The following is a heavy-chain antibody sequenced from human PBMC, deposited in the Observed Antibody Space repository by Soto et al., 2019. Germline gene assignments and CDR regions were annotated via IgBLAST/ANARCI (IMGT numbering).Heavy chain of an antibody. Sequence: PGGSLRLSCAASGFTFSNYGMHWVRQAPGKGLEWVAVVWDDGSKKYYGDSVKGRFTIARDNPKNTLYLQMDSLRDEDTAVYYCARPPVPKIYWYFDLWGRGTLVTVSS. CDR1: GFTFSNYG. CDR2: VWDDGSKK. CDR3: ARPPVPKIYWYFDL. V-gene: IGHV3-33*01. D-gene: IGHD6-6*01. J-gene: IGHJ2*01.